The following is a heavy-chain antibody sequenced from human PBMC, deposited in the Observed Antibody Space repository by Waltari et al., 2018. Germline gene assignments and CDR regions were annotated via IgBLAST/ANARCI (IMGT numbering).Heavy chain of an antibody. CDR2: INDDGSST. CDR1: GFPSPGSW. Sequence: EVQLVESGGGSVQPGGSLRLSCAGPGFPSPGSWMHWVRQAPGKGLLWVSFINDDGSSTKYADFVKGRFTISRDNAKNTLYLQMNTLRPEDSAVYYCARDGSGNFYNYWGQGILVTVSS. V-gene: IGHV3-74*01. J-gene: IGHJ4*02. D-gene: IGHD2-15*01. CDR3: ARDGSGNFYNY.